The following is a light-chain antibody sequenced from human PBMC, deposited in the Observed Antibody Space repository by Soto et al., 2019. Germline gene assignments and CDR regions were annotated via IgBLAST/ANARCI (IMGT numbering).Light chain of an antibody. Sequence: EIVMTQSPATVSVSPGERATLSCRASQSVSNNLAWYQKKPGQAPRLLIYGASTRATGILARFSGSGSGTEFTLTISSLQSEDFAFYYCQQYYNWWTFGQGTRVDIK. CDR1: QSVSNN. J-gene: IGKJ1*01. CDR2: GAS. V-gene: IGKV3-15*01. CDR3: QQYYNWWT.